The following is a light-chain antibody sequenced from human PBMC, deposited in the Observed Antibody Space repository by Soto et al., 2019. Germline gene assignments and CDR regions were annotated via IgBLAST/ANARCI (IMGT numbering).Light chain of an antibody. CDR3: QQRSDWPLT. J-gene: IGKJ4*01. CDR1: QSVSSY. Sequence: EIVLTQSPATLSLSPGKRATPSCRASQSVSSYLAWYQQKPGQAPRLLIYDASNRATGIPARFSGSGSATDFTLTISSLEPEDFAVYYCQQRSDWPLTFGGGTKVEI. V-gene: IGKV3-11*01. CDR2: DAS.